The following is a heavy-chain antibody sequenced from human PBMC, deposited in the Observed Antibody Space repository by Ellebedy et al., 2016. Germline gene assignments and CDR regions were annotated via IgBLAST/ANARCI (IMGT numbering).Heavy chain of an antibody. CDR1: GYTFTSYG. CDR3: ARLPAYYYDSSGHGRFDY. V-gene: IGHV1-18*01. CDR2: ISAYNGNT. Sequence: ASVKVSCXASGYTFTSYGISWVRQAPGQGLEWMGWISAYNGNTNYAQKLQGRVTMTTDTSTSTAYMELRSLRSDDTAVYYCARLPAYYYDSSGHGRFDYWGQGTLVTVSS. D-gene: IGHD3-22*01. J-gene: IGHJ4*02.